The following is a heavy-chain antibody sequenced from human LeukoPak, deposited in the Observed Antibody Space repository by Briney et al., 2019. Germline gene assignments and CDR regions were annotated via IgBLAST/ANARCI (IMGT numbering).Heavy chain of an antibody. CDR3: ARGVRTSAFYLKGFDP. J-gene: IGHJ5*02. D-gene: IGHD2-2*01. CDR1: GFTFSGSA. CDR2: IYSGGST. Sequence: GGSLKLSCAASGFTFSGSAMHWVRQASGKGLEWVSVIYSGGSTNYADSVKGRFIISRDNSKNTLHLQMNSLRIEDTAVYYCARGVRTSAFYLKGFDPWGQGTLVTVSS. V-gene: IGHV3-53*05.